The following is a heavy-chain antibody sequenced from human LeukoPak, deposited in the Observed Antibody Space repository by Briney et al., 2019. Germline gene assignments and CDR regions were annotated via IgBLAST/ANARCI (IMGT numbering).Heavy chain of an antibody. D-gene: IGHD5-18*01. J-gene: IGHJ4*02. CDR1: GGSISSYY. Sequence: SETLSLACTVSGGSISSYYWSWIRQPPGKGLEWIGYIYYSGSTNYNPSLKSRVTISVDTSKNQFSLKLSSVTAADTAVYYCARLDTAMVLDYWGQGTLVTVSS. V-gene: IGHV4-59*01. CDR2: IYYSGST. CDR3: ARLDTAMVLDY.